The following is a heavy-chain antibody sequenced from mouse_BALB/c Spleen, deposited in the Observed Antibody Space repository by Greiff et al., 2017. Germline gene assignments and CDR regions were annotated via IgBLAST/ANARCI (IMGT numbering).Heavy chain of an antibody. CDR1: GYTFTSYW. D-gene: IGHD1-1*01. CDR2: IYPGNSDT. Sequence: EVQLQQSGTVLARPGASVKMSCKASGYTFTSYWMHWVKQRPGQGLEWIGAIYPGNSDTSYNQKFKGKAKLTAVTSTSTAYMELSSLTNEDSAVYYCTRGEDYYGSSYGYFDYWGQGTTLTVSS. J-gene: IGHJ2*01. CDR3: TRGEDYYGSSYGYFDY. V-gene: IGHV1-5*01.